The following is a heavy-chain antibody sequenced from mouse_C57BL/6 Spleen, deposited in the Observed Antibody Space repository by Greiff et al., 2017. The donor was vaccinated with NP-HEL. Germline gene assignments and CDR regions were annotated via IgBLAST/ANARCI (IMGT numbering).Heavy chain of an antibody. CDR1: GYTFTSYW. Sequence: VQLQQPGAELVKPGASVKLSCKASGYTFTSYWMHWVKQRPGQGLEWIGMIHPNSGSTNYNEKFKSKATLTVDKSSSTAYMQLSSLTSEDSAVYYCARSRDYGSLGYWGQGTTLTVSS. CDR2: IHPNSGST. V-gene: IGHV1-64*01. J-gene: IGHJ2*01. D-gene: IGHD1-1*01. CDR3: ARSRDYGSLGY.